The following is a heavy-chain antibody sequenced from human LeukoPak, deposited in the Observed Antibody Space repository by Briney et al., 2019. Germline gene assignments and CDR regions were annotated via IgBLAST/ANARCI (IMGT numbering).Heavy chain of an antibody. CDR1: GGSLTGSC. CDR2: IDVIGST. D-gene: IGHD3-3*01. CDR3: ARVLRYDLWSGYYKVSSYPDYGMDV. V-gene: IGHV4-34*01. Sequence: SQSLSLTCAVDGGSLTGSCARWIRLQARSWRECNGVIDVIGSTTYNLSRKSRVTISVDASKTQFSLKLSSVTAAETAVYYCARVLRYDLWSGYYKVSSYPDYGMDVWGQGTTVTVSS. J-gene: IGHJ6*02.